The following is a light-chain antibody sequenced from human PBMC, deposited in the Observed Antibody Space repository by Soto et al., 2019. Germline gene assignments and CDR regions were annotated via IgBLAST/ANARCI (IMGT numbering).Light chain of an antibody. CDR1: SGDGGGYNY. V-gene: IGLV2-14*01. CDR3: SSYTSSSTRGG. Sequence: PAAASLPPAQSITISCTRTSGDGGGYNYVLWYQQHAGAAPSLTIYQVSHRRPWVSTPCSGSKSGNTASLSISGHKAEDEDDYYCSSYTSSSTRGGFGSGTKLTVL. J-gene: IGLJ1*01. CDR2: QVS.